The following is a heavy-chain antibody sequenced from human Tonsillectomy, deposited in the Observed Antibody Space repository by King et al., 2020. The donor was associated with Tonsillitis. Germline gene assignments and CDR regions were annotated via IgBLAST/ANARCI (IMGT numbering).Heavy chain of an antibody. CDR1: GFTFSNYD. Sequence: VQLVESGGGLVQPGGSLRLSCAASGFTFSNYDMHWVRQATGKGLEWVSAIGIGGATYYPGSVKGRFTSSRENAKNSLYLHMNSLGAGDTAVYYCAREATGYCSGGSCKLDYWGQGTLVTVSS. CDR3: AREATGYCSGGSCKLDY. V-gene: IGHV3-13*01. D-gene: IGHD2-15*01. J-gene: IGHJ4*02. CDR2: IGIGGAT.